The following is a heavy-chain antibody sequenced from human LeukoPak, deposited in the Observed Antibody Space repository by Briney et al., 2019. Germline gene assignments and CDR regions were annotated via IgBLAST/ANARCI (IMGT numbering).Heavy chain of an antibody. V-gene: IGHV3-30*18. CDR1: GFTFSSYG. D-gene: IGHD6-19*01. CDR2: ISYDGSNK. J-gene: IGHJ4*02. Sequence: QSGGSLRLSCTASGFTFSSYGMHWVRQAPGKGLEWVAVISYDGSNKYYADSVKGRFTISRDNSKDTLYLQMNSLRAEDTAVYYCAKGYSSGWLWGVYFDYWGQGTLVTVSS. CDR3: AKGYSSGWLWGVYFDY.